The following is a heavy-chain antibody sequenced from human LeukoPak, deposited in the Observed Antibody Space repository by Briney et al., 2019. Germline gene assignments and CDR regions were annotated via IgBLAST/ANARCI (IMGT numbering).Heavy chain of an antibody. Sequence: GGSLRLSCAASGFTFSSYAMHWVRPAPGKGLEWVAVISYDGSNQYYADSVKGRFTISRDNSKNTLYLQMNSLRAEDTAVYYCARDIRDGSHNSNYFDYWGQGTLVTVSS. J-gene: IGHJ4*02. CDR1: GFTFSSYA. D-gene: IGHD5-24*01. CDR2: ISYDGSNQ. V-gene: IGHV3-30*04. CDR3: ARDIRDGSHNSNYFDY.